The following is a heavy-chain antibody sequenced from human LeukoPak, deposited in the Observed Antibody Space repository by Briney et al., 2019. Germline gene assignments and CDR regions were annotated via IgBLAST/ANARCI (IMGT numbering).Heavy chain of an antibody. Sequence: GGSLRLSCTASGFSFSSYSMNWVRQAPGKGLEWVANIKQDGSEKYNVDSVKGRFTISRDNAKNSLYLQMNSLRAEDTAVYYCARGGSAWSDFDYWGQGTLVTVSS. V-gene: IGHV3-7*01. CDR1: GFSFSSYS. CDR3: ARGGSAWSDFDY. CDR2: IKQDGSEK. J-gene: IGHJ4*02. D-gene: IGHD3-16*01.